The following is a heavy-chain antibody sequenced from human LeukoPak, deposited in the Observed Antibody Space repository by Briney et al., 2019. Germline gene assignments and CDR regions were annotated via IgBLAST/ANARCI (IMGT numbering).Heavy chain of an antibody. J-gene: IGHJ4*02. CDR3: ARGYGSQDY. Sequence: PSETLSLTCTVSGGSISGYYWSWIRQSPGKGLEWIGYIYYSGSTNCNPSLKSRVTISVDTSKNQFSLKLSSVTAADTAVYYCARGYGSQDYWGQGTLVTVSS. CDR1: GGSISGYY. V-gene: IGHV4-59*01. D-gene: IGHD3-10*01. CDR2: IYYSGST.